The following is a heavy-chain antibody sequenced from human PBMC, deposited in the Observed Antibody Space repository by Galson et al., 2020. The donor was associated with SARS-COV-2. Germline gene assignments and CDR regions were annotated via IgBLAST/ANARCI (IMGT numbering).Heavy chain of an antibody. J-gene: IGHJ4*02. Sequence: SETLSLTCTVSGDSINKHYWTWIRQSPGKGLEWLGYIYGSGNTNYNPSLKSRITMSIDTSENQFSLTLSSVTAADTAVYYCARDQVEGGLHYWGQGILVIVSS. D-gene: IGHD2-15*01. CDR1: GDSINKHY. CDR2: IYGSGNT. CDR3: ARDQVEGGLHY. V-gene: IGHV4-4*08.